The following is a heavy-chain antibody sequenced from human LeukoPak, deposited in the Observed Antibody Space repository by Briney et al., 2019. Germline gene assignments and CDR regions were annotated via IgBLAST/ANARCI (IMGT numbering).Heavy chain of an antibody. CDR2: IYSSGST. CDR1: GGSFSGYY. V-gene: IGHV4-59*01. D-gene: IGHD6-13*01. CDR3: ARGAAATY. J-gene: IGHJ4*02. Sequence: SETLSLTCAVYGGSFSGYYWSWIGQPPGKGLEWIGYIYSSGSTNYNPSLKSRVTISVDTSKNQFSLKLSSVTAADTAVYYCARGAAATYWGQGTLVTVSS.